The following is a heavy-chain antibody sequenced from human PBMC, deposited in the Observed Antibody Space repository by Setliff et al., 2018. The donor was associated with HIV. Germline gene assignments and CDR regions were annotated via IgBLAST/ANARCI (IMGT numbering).Heavy chain of an antibody. CDR1: GGTFSRYT. J-gene: IGHJ5*02. V-gene: IGHV1-69*13. CDR2: IIPIFGTA. CDR3: ARDQATGYEKVWFSWIDP. Sequence: SVKVSCKASGGTFSRYTITWVRQAPGQGLEWMGGIIPIFGTANYAQKFQGRVTMTADESTSTAHMELSSLRFEDTATYYCARDQATGYEKVWFSWIDPWGQGTLVTVSS. D-gene: IGHD5-12*01.